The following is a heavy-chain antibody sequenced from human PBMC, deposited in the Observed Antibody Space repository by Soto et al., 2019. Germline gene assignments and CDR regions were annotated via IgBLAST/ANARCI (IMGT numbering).Heavy chain of an antibody. D-gene: IGHD5-12*01. CDR1: GYTFTSYG. CDR2: ISAYNGNT. CDR3: AREGDGYNDYYYYGMDV. Sequence: ASVKVSCKASGYTFTSYGISWVRQAPGQGLEWMGWISAYNGNTNYAQKLQGRVTMTTDTSTSTAYMELRSLRSDDTAVYYCAREGDGYNDYYYYGMDVWGQGTRSPSP. V-gene: IGHV1-18*01. J-gene: IGHJ6*02.